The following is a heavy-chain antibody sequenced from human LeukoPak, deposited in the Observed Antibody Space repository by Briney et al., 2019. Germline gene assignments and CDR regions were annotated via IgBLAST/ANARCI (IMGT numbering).Heavy chain of an antibody. CDR2: INPNSGGR. D-gene: IGHD6-6*01. CDR3: VSGQLAVETPLYYYYING. CDR1: GYTFTCYY. V-gene: IGHV1-2*06. Sequence: GASVKVSCKASGYTFTCYYMHWVRQAPGQGREWMGRINPNSGGRNYAQKFQGRVTMTRDTSNSKDYMELSRLRSEETAGSYCVSGQLAVETPLYYYYINGSGKGTSVTV. J-gene: IGHJ6*03.